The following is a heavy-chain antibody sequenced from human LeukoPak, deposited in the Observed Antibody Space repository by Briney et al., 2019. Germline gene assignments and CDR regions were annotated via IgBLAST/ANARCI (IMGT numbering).Heavy chain of an antibody. Sequence: GGSLRLSCAASGFTFSSYWMHWVRQTPGKGLVWVSRINSDGSSTSYADSVKGRFTISRDNAKNTLYLQMNSLRAEDTAVYYCARDLGYCTNGLCHTRFDYWGQGTLVAVSS. D-gene: IGHD2-8*01. CDR2: INSDGSST. CDR1: GFTFSSYW. V-gene: IGHV3-74*01. J-gene: IGHJ4*02. CDR3: ARDLGYCTNGLCHTRFDY.